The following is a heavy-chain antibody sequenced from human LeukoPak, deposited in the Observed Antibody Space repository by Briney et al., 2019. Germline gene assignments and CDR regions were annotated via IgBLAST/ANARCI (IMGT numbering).Heavy chain of an antibody. CDR2: INAGNGNT. CDR3: ATGYSSGWYGLD. CDR1: GYTFTSYA. J-gene: IGHJ4*02. Sequence: ASVKVTCKASGYTFTSYAMHWVRQAPGQRLEWMGWINAGNGNTKYSQKLQGRVTITRDTSASTAYMELSSLRSEDTAVYYCATGYSSGWYGLDWGQGTLVTVSS. V-gene: IGHV1-3*01. D-gene: IGHD6-19*01.